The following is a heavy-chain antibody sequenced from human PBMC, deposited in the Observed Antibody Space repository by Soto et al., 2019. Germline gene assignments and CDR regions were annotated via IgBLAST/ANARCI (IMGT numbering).Heavy chain of an antibody. CDR2: IYNSGST. V-gene: IGHV4-31*03. CDR1: GGSINSGGYY. CDR3: ARGITMVRGVIHTPYFDY. J-gene: IGHJ4*02. Sequence: QVQLQESGPGLVKPSQTLSLTCTVSGGSINSGGYYWSWIRQHPGKGLEWIGYIYNSGSTYYNPSLKTRVTKSGDTSKNQFPLKLRSVTAADTAVYCCARGITMVRGVIHTPYFDYWGQGTLVTVSS. D-gene: IGHD3-10*01.